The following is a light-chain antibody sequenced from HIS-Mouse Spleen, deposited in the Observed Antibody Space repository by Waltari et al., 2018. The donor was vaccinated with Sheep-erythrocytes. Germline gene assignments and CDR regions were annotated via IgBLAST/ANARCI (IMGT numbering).Light chain of an antibody. CDR3: CSYAGSSTPWV. V-gene: IGLV2-23*01. J-gene: IGLJ3*02. CDR2: EGS. Sequence: QSALTQPASVSGSPGQSITISCTCTSSDVGSYNLVSSYQQHPGKAPKLMIYEGSKRPSGVSNRFSGSKSGNTASLTISGLQAEDEADYYCCSYAGSSTPWVFGGGTKLTVL. CDR1: SSDVGSYNL.